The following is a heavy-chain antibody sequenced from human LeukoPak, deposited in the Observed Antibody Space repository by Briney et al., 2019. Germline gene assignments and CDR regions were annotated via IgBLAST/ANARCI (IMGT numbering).Heavy chain of an antibody. J-gene: IGHJ6*03. CDR2: IIPIFGTA. V-gene: IGHV1-69*01. CDR1: GGTFSSYA. CDR3: ARDPYDFWSGSYYYMDV. D-gene: IGHD3-3*01. Sequence: SVKISCKASGGTFSSYAISWVRQAPGQGLEWMGGIIPIFGTANYAQKFQGRVTITADESTSTAYMELSSLRSEDTAVYYCARDPYDFWSGSYYYMDVWGKGTTVTVSS.